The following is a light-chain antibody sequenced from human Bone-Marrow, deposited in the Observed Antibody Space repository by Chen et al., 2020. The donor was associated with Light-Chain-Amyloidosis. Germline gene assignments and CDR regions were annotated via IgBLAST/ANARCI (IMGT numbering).Light chain of an antibody. CDR2: DAS. CDR3: QQRVNWRT. J-gene: IGKJ4*01. Sequence: EIVLTQSPATLSLSPGARATLSCRASQSVSNYLAWYQQKPGQAPRLLVYDASKRATGIPARFRGSGSVTDFTLTISILEPEDFAVYYCQQRVNWRTFGGGTKVEFK. CDR1: QSVSNY. V-gene: IGKV3-11*01.